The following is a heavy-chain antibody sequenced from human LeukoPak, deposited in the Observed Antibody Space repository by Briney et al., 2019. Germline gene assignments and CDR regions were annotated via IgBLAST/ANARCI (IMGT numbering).Heavy chain of an antibody. Sequence: GGSLRLSCAASGFXFSNYEMNWVRQAPGKGLEWVSYISSSGSTIHYVDSVKGRFTISRDNAKNSLYLQMNSLRAEDTAVYYCAREGNWNDQDYWGQGTLVTVSS. CDR2: ISSSGSTI. D-gene: IGHD1-20*01. V-gene: IGHV3-48*03. CDR3: AREGNWNDQDY. CDR1: GFXFSNYE. J-gene: IGHJ4*02.